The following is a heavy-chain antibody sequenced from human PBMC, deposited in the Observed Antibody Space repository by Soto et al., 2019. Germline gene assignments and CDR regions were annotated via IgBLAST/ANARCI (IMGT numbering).Heavy chain of an antibody. CDR3: ARYAQGFDWDC. CDR2: ISYDGSNK. CDR1: GFAFSSYA. J-gene: IGHJ4*02. Sequence: PGGSLRLSCAASGFAFSSYAMHWVRQAPGKGLEWVAVISYDGSNKYYADSVKGRFTISRDNSKNTLDLQMNSLRAEDTAVYYCARYAQGFDWDCWGQGTLVTVSS. V-gene: IGHV3-30-3*01. D-gene: IGHD2-2*01.